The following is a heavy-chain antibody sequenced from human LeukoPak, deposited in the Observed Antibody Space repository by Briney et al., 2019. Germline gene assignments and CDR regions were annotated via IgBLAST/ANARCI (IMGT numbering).Heavy chain of an antibody. J-gene: IGHJ5*01. CDR1: GFTFSNYW. CDR2: INTDGSTT. CDR3: AKPISGGLAVTADWFHP. V-gene: IGHV3-74*01. Sequence: GGSLRLSCAASGFTFSNYWMHCVRQAPGKGLVWVSRINTDGSTTTYADSVKGRFTISRDNSKNTLYLQLNTLRADDTATYYCAKPISGGLAVTADWFHPWGQGTLVVVSS. D-gene: IGHD6-19*01.